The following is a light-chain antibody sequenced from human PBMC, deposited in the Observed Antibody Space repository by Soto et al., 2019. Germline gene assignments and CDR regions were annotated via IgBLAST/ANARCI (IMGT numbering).Light chain of an antibody. CDR3: SSFVGGNTYV. V-gene: IGLV2-14*02. CDR2: DVS. Sequence: QSVLTQPASVSGSAGQSITISCTGTSSDVGSYNLVSWYQQYSGKAPKLLIYDVSKRPSGIPDRFSGSKSGYTAFLTVSGLQAEDEADYYCSSFVGGNTYVFGTGTKV. J-gene: IGLJ1*01. CDR1: SSDVGSYNL.